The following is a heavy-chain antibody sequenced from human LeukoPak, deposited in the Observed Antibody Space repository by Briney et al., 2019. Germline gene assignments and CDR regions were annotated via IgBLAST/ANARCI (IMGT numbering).Heavy chain of an antibody. V-gene: IGHV4-39*07. J-gene: IGHJ4*02. CDR3: ARDPGYYYDSRETHFDY. D-gene: IGHD3-22*01. CDR1: GGSISNSNYY. Sequence: SETLSLTCTVSGGSISNSNYYWGWLRQPPGKGLEWIGSIYYTGRTNYNPSLKSRVTISVNTSKNQFSLKLSSVTAADTAVYYCARDPGYYYDSRETHFDYWGQGTLVTVSS. CDR2: IYYTGRT.